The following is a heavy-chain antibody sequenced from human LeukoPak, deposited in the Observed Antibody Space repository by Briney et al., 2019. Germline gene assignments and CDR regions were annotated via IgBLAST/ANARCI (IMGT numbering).Heavy chain of an antibody. CDR3: ARIEDRGAAFDS. CDR2: TNTDGRTT. Sequence: GGSLRLSCAASGFTFSTYRMHWVRQAPGEGLVWVSRTNTDGRTTTYADSVKGRFTISRDNAKNMLYLQMNSLRAEDTAVYYCARIEDRGAAFDSWGQGTLVTVSS. D-gene: IGHD3-22*01. J-gene: IGHJ4*02. V-gene: IGHV3-74*01. CDR1: GFTFSTYR.